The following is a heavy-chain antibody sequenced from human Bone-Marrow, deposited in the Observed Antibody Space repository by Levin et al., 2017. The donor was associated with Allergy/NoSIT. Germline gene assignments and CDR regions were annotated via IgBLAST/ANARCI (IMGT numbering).Heavy chain of an antibody. CDR1: GYIFTSYD. V-gene: IGHV1-8*01. D-gene: IGHD5-18*01. CDR2: MNPNSGNT. CDR3: ARDTRGYSFGRVYYYYGMEV. Sequence: GASVKVSCKASGYIFTSYDINWVRQATGQGPEWMGWMNPNSGNTGYAQKFQGRVTMTRNTSISTAYMELSSLRSDDTAVYYCARDTRGYSFGRVYYYYGMEVWGQGTTVTVSS. J-gene: IGHJ6*02.